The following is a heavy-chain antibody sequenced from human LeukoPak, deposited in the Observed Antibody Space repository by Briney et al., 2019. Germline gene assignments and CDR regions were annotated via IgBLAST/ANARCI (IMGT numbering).Heavy chain of an antibody. Sequence: PGGSLRLSCAASGFTFSSYAMSWVRQAPGKGLEWDSAISGSGGSTYYADSVKGRFTISRDNSKNTLYLQMNSLRAEDTAVYYCAKDSYSSSWYDWFDPWGQGTLVTVSS. CDR1: GFTFSSYA. CDR3: AKDSYSSSWYDWFDP. V-gene: IGHV3-23*01. J-gene: IGHJ5*02. D-gene: IGHD6-13*01. CDR2: ISGSGGST.